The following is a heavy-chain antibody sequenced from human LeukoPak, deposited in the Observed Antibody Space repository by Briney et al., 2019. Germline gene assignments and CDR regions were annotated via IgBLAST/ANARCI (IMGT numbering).Heavy chain of an antibody. D-gene: IGHD2-2*01. CDR1: GGSISSSNW. CDR2: IYHSGST. J-gene: IGHJ4*02. V-gene: IGHV4-4*02. Sequence: SGTLSLTCAVSGGSISSSNWWSWVRQPPGKGLEWIGEIYHSGSTNYNPSLKSRVTMSVDTSKNQFSLKLSSVTAADTAVYYCARRWVSRYCSSTSCYGDFDYWGQGTLVTVSS. CDR3: ARRWVSRYCSSTSCYGDFDY.